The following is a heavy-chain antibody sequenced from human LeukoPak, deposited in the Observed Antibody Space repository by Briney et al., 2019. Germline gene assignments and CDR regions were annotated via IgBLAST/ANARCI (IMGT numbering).Heavy chain of an antibody. CDR3: AKDQDIVVVPAADPIDY. Sequence: GGSLRLSCAASGFTFSSYGMHWVRQAPGKGLEWVAFIRYDGSNKYYADSVKGRSTISRDNSKNTLYLQMNSLRAEDTAVYYCAKDQDIVVVPAADPIDYWGQGTLVTVSS. CDR1: GFTFSSYG. CDR2: IRYDGSNK. V-gene: IGHV3-30*02. J-gene: IGHJ4*02. D-gene: IGHD2-2*01.